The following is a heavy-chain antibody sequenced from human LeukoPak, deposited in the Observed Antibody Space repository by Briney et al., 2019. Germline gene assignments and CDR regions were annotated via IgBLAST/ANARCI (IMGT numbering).Heavy chain of an antibody. V-gene: IGHV3-23*01. J-gene: IGHJ4*02. Sequence: GGSLRLSCAASGFTFSSYAMSWVRQAPGKGLEWVSAISGSGDSTYSTDSVKGRFTISRDNSKNTLYLQMNSLRAEDTAVYYCAKNVPANWGSYFDYWGQGTLVTVSS. CDR1: GFTFSSYA. CDR3: AKNVPANWGSYFDY. CDR2: ISGSGDST. D-gene: IGHD7-27*01.